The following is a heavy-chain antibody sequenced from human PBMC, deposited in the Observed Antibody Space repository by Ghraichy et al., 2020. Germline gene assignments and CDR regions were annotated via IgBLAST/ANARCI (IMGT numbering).Heavy chain of an antibody. Sequence: SETLSLTCTVSGGSISSSSYYWGWIRQPPGKGLEWIGSIYYSGSTYYNPSLKSRVTISVDTSKNQFSLKLSSVTAADTAVYYCASSPDYGDYSDYWGQGTLVTVSS. CDR2: IYYSGST. D-gene: IGHD4-17*01. CDR1: GGSISSSSYY. CDR3: ASSPDYGDYSDY. V-gene: IGHV4-39*01. J-gene: IGHJ4*02.